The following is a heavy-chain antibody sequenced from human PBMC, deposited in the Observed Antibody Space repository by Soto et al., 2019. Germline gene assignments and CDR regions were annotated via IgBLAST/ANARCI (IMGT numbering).Heavy chain of an antibody. J-gene: IGHJ4*02. CDR2: IWYDGSNK. V-gene: IGHV3-33*01. CDR3: ARGEGKYYYDSSGYSH. D-gene: IGHD3-22*01. CDR1: GFTFSSYG. Sequence: QVQLVESGGGVVQPGRSLRLSCAASGFTFSSYGMHWVRQAPGKGLEWVAGIWYDGSNKYYADSVKGRFTISRDNSKNTLYMQMNSLRAEDTAVYYCARGEGKYYYDSSGYSHWGQGTLVTVSS.